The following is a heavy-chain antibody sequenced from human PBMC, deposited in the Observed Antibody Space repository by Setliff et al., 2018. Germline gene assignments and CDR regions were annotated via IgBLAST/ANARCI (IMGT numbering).Heavy chain of an antibody. CDR2: ISYSGTP. CDR1: DDSFTSSRYY. CDR3: VRPGGTTVVARHFDY. J-gene: IGHJ4*01. D-gene: IGHD2-15*01. Sequence: LSLTCTVSDDSFTSSRYYWGWIRQAPGSGLEWIGSISYSGTPYYNASVESRVTISIDTSRNQFSLELRSVTVADTATYHCVRPGGTTVVARHFDYWGSGILVTVSS. V-gene: IGHV4-39*01.